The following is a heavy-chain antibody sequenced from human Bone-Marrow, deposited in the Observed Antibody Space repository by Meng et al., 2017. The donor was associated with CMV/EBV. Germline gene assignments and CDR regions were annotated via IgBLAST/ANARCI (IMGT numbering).Heavy chain of an antibody. J-gene: IGHJ6*02. V-gene: IGHV1-2*02. CDR3: ARDDSDDFWSGYYWYYGMAV. CDR2: INPNSGGT. CDR1: GYTFTGYY. D-gene: IGHD3-3*01. Sequence: ASVKVSCKASGYTFTGYYMHWVRQAPGQGLEWMGWINPNSGGTNYAQKFQGRVTMTRDTSISTAYMELSRLRSDDTAVYYCARDDSDDFWSGYYWYYGMAVWGQGTTVTVSS.